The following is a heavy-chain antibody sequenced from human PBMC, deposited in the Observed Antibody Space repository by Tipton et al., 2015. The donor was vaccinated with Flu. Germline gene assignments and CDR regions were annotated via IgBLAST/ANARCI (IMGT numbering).Heavy chain of an antibody. J-gene: IGHJ4*02. V-gene: IGHV4-38-2*01. CDR3: ARQLSVGATSGFDY. CDR2: IYHSGST. D-gene: IGHD1-26*01. Sequence: LRLSCAVSGYSISSGYYWGWIRQPPGKGLEWIGSIYHSGSTYYNPSLKSRVTISVDTSKNQFPLKLSSVTAADTAVYYCARQLSVGATSGFDYWGQGTLVTASS. CDR1: GYSISSGYY.